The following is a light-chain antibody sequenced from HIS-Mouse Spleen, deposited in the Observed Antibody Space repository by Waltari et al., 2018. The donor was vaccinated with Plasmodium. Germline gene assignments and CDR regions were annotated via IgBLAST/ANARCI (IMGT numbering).Light chain of an antibody. Sequence: QLVLTQPPSASASLAASVTLTCTLSTGPLSYAPSMPQQQPEKGPRYLMKLNSDGSHSKGDGIPDRFSGSSSGAERYLTISSLQSEDEADYYCQTWGTGMGVFGGGTKLTVL. CDR2: LNSDGSH. V-gene: IGLV4-69*01. CDR3: QTWGTGMGV. CDR1: TGPLSYA. J-gene: IGLJ2*01.